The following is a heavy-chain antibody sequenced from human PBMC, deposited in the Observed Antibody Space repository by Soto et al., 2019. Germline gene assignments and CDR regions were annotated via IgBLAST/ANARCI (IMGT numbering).Heavy chain of an antibody. CDR1: GGSVTNSSYY. V-gene: IGHV4-39*01. CDR2: VYYIGRS. Sequence: SGILALTCAVSGGSVTNSSYYWGWISPSPGKGLEWIGSVYYIGRSYSKSSVKSRVTISVDTSKNQFSLNFNSVTASDTALYYCVSQRTTVLTQAYFDYWGPGALVTVSA. J-gene: IGHJ4*02. D-gene: IGHD4-17*01. CDR3: VSQRTTVLTQAYFDY.